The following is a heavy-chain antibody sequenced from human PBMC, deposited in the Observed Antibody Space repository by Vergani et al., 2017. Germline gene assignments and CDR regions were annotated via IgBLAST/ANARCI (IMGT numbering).Heavy chain of an antibody. V-gene: IGHV3-9*01. CDR2: VSWNSEPI. CDR1: GFRFDEYA. CDR3: AKGQQLVFFSVDV. Sequence: EEKLVESGGGLVQPGRSLRLSCEASGFRFDEYAMHWVRRVPGKGLEWVSGVSWNSEPIRYADSVKGRFTISRDNAKSSLYLQMDSLRPEDTAHYYCAKGQQLVFFSVDVWGIGTSVTVTA. D-gene: IGHD6-13*01. J-gene: IGHJ6*04.